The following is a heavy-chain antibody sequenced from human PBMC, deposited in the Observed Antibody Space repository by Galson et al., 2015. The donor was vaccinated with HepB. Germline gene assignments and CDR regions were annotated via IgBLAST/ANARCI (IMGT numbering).Heavy chain of an antibody. Sequence: CAISGDSVSNNHVAWNWIRQPPSGGLEWLGRTYRGSNQYAASMRGRIAINSDTSTNQFSLQLSSVTPEDTGLYYCARGAYSSFDIWGQGTMVTVSS. CDR2: TYRGSN. CDR1: GDSVSNNHVA. J-gene: IGHJ3*02. D-gene: IGHD2-15*01. CDR3: ARGAYSSFDI. V-gene: IGHV6-1*01.